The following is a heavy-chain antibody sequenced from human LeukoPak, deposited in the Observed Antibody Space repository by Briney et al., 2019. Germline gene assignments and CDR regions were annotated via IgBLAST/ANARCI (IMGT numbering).Heavy chain of an antibody. CDR1: GYTFTSYD. J-gene: IGHJ6*02. D-gene: IGHD2-2*01. CDR2: MNPNSGNT. CDR3: ARVWVSRDIVVVPAAEYYYYYYGMDV. V-gene: IGHV1-8*01. Sequence: ASVKVSCKASGYTFTSYDINWVRQATGQGLEWMGWMNPNSGNTGYAQKFQGRVTMTRNTSISTAYMGLSSLRSEDTAVYYCARVWVSRDIVVVPAAEYYYYYYGMDVWGQGTTVTVSS.